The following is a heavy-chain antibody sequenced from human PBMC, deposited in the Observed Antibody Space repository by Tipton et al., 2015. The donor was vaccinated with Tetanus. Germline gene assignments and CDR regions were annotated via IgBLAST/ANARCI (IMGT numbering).Heavy chain of an antibody. CDR3: ARAPYRNQNQVWYFDY. J-gene: IGHJ4*02. V-gene: IGHV3-23*01. D-gene: IGHD1-14*01. CDR2: ISGSASST. CDR1: GFTFSRYA. Sequence: SLRLSCAASGFTFSRYAMNWVRQAPGEGLEWVSTISGSASSTYYADSVKGRFTISRDNSKNTLFLQMHSPRAEDTAVYYCARAPYRNQNQVWYFDYWGQGTLVTVSS.